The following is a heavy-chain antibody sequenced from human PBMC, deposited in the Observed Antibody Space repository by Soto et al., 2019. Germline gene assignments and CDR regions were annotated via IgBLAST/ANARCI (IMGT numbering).Heavy chain of an antibody. CDR3: AKWTYLDF. D-gene: IGHD5-12*01. CDR1: GFSFASFA. CDR2: IVGNDAKT. V-gene: IGHV3-23*01. J-gene: IGHJ4*02. Sequence: DVQLSESGGDLVRPGGSLRLSCTTSGFSFASFALTWVRQAPGQGLEWVATIVGNDAKTHYADSVKGRFSISRDTSRSTVYLQMNNLRADDTAIYYFAKWTYLDFWGQGTRVTVSS.